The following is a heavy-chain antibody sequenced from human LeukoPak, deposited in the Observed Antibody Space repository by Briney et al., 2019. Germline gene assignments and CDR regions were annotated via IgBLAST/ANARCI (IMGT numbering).Heavy chain of an antibody. Sequence: PEGSLRLSCAASGFTLSDSAIHWVRQASGTGLEWVGLIDRPAKSYATAYGASVGGRFTISRDDSKNTAYLQMDSLKTEDTALYYCTRDRGTYNWLDPWGQGTLVTVSS. V-gene: IGHV3-73*01. CDR1: GFTLSDSA. J-gene: IGHJ5*02. D-gene: IGHD1-26*01. CDR2: IDRPAKSYAT. CDR3: TRDRGTYNWLDP.